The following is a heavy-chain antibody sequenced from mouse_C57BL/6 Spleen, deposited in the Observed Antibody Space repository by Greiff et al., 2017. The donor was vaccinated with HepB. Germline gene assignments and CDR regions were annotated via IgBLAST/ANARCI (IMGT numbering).Heavy chain of an antibody. V-gene: IGHV1-50*01. CDR3: ARDYSKGY. CDR2: IDPSDSYT. J-gene: IGHJ2*01. Sequence: VQLQQPGAELVKPGASVKLSCKASGYTFTSYWMQWVKQRPGQGLEWIGEIDPSDSYTNYNQKFKGKATLTVDTSSSTAYMQLSSLTSEDSAVYYCARDYSKGYWGQGTTLTVSS. D-gene: IGHD2-5*01. CDR1: GYTFTSYW.